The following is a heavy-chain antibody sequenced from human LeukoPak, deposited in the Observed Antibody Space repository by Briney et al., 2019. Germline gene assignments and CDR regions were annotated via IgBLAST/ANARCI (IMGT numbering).Heavy chain of an antibody. D-gene: IGHD6-6*01. CDR2: INPNSGGT. V-gene: IGHV1-2*02. CDR1: GYTFTGYY. CDR3: ARDSAPAARPSLGSNWFDP. J-gene: IGHJ5*02. Sequence: ASVKVSCKAPGYTFTGYYMHWVRQAPGQGLEWMGWINPNSGGTNYAQKFQGRVTMTRDTSISTAYMELSRLRSDDTAVYYCARDSAPAARPSLGSNWFDPWGQGTLVTVSS.